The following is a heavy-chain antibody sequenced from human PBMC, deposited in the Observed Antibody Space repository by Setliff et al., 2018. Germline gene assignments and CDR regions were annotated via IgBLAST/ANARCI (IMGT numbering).Heavy chain of an antibody. D-gene: IGHD5-12*01. Sequence: GSLRLSCAASGFTVSSNYMSWVRQAPGKGLEWVSVFYTGGSTHYADSVKGRSTISRDNSENTLYLQMNSLRAEDTAVYYCAKVESPADGYQIGIDYWGQGTLVTVSS. J-gene: IGHJ4*02. CDR1: GFTVSSNY. CDR3: AKVESPADGYQIGIDY. V-gene: IGHV3-53*05. CDR2: FYTGGST.